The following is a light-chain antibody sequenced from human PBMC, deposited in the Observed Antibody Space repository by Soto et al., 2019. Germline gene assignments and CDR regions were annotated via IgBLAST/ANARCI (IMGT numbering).Light chain of an antibody. CDR3: QQYGSSPWT. V-gene: IGKV3-20*01. J-gene: IGKJ1*01. Sequence: EIVLTQSPGTLSLSPGERATLSCRASQTLSNSFIAWYQQKPGQAPRLLIYDTSSRATGVPDRYSASGSGTDFTLTISRLEPEDFAVYYCQQYGSSPWTFGQGTKVDIK. CDR2: DTS. CDR1: QTLSNSF.